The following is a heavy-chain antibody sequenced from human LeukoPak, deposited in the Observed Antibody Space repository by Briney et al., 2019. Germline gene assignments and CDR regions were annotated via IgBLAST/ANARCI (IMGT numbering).Heavy chain of an antibody. D-gene: IGHD6-13*01. CDR3: ARDVQQLDDNWFDP. Sequence: GGSLRLSCAASGFTFSSYSMNWVRQAPGKGLEWVSSISSSSSYIYYADSVKGRFTISRDNAKNSLYLQMNSLRAEDTAVYYCARDVQQLDDNWFDPWGQGTLVTVSS. V-gene: IGHV3-21*01. CDR2: ISSSSSYI. CDR1: GFTFSSYS. J-gene: IGHJ5*02.